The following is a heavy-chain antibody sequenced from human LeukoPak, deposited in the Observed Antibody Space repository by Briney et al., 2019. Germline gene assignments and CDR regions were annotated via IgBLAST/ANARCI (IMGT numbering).Heavy chain of an antibody. D-gene: IGHD3-22*01. CDR3: SRQVVGNDY. CDR1: GESSFSSYY. CDR2: INHSGYT. J-gene: IGHJ4*02. Sequence: SETLSLTCAVYGESSFSSYYWRWIRQTPGGALEWIGEINHSGYTNYNPSLKSRVTLSIDTSKNQLSLRLNSVTAADTAVYYCSRQVVGNDYWGQGTLVTVSS. V-gene: IGHV4-34*01.